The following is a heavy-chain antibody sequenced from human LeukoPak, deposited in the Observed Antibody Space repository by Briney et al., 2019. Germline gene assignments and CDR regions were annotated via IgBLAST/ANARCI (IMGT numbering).Heavy chain of an antibody. CDR1: GFTFSSYR. CDR3: ARAPYSSSANLFDP. CDR2: IKQDGSER. J-gene: IGHJ5*02. Sequence: GGSLRLSCVASGFTFSSYRMSWVRQAPGKGLEWVANIKQDGSERYYVDSLKGRFTISRDNAKNSLYLQMNSLRAEDTAVYYCARAPYSSSANLFDPWGQGTLVTVSS. D-gene: IGHD6-13*01. V-gene: IGHV3-7*04.